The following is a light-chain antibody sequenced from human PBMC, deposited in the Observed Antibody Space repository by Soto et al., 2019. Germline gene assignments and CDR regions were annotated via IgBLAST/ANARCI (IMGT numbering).Light chain of an antibody. CDR1: QSVLYSSTNNNY. V-gene: IGKV4-1*01. J-gene: IGKJ2*01. CDR2: WAS. Sequence: DIVMTQSPDSLAVSLGERATINCKSSQSVLYSSTNNNYLAWYQQKPGQPPKLLIYWASTRESGVPDRFSGSGSGTDFTLTISSLQAEDVAVYYCQQYYSSPYTFGQGTKLGI. CDR3: QQYYSSPYT.